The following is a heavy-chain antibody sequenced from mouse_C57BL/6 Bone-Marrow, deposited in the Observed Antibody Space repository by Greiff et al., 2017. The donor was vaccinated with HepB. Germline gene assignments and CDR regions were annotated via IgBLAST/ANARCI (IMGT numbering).Heavy chain of an antibody. D-gene: IGHD1-1*01. V-gene: IGHV14-2*01. Sequence: EVQLQQSGAELVKPGASVKLSCTASGFNIKDYYMHWVKQRTEQGLEWIGRIDPEDGETKYAPKFQGKATITADTSSKTAYLQLSSLTSEDTAVYYCALITTVVAHWYFDVWGTGTTVTVSS. CDR1: GFNIKDYY. CDR2: IDPEDGET. CDR3: ALITTVVAHWYFDV. J-gene: IGHJ1*03.